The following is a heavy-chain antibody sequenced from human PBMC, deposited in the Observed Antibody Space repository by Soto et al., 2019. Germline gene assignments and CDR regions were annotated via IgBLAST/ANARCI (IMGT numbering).Heavy chain of an antibody. J-gene: IGHJ4*02. CDR3: ARTSGSYYAYYFDY. V-gene: IGHV1-2*04. CDR1: GYTFTGYY. Sequence: ASVKVSCKASGYTFTGYYMHWVQQAPGQGLEWMGWINPNSGGTNYAQKFKGWVNMTRDKSISTAYMELSRLRSDDTAVYYCARTSGSYYAYYFDYWGQGTLVTVSS. D-gene: IGHD1-26*01. CDR2: INPNSGGT.